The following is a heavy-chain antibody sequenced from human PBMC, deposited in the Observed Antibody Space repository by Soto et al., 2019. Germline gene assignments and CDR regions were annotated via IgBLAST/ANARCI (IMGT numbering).Heavy chain of an antibody. V-gene: IGHV3-21*01. J-gene: IGHJ6*02. D-gene: IGHD2-15*01. CDR3: ARDCSGGSCYPGMDV. Sequence: GGSLRLSCAASGFNFNSYTINWVRQAPGKRLEWLSSISSSGYIFSTDSVRGRFTISRDNAKNSVYLHINSLRAEDTAVYFCARDCSGGSCYPGMDVWGQGTTVTVSS. CDR1: GFNFNSYT. CDR2: ISSSGYI.